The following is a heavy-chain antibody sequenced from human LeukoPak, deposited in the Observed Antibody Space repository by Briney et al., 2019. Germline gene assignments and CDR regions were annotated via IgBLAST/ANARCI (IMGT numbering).Heavy chain of an antibody. CDR1: GFTFSSYA. CDR2: ISGSGGST. Sequence: PGGSLRLSCAASGFTFSSYAMSWVRQAPGKGLEWVSAISGSGGSTYYADSVKGRFTISRDNSKNTLYLQMNSLRAEDTAVYYCAKVLSSGYDFWSGYLVWGKGTTVTVSS. V-gene: IGHV3-23*01. CDR3: AKVLSSGYDFWSGYLV. J-gene: IGHJ6*04. D-gene: IGHD3-3*01.